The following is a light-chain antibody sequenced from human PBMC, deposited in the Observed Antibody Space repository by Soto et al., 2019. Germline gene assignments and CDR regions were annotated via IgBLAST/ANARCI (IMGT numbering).Light chain of an antibody. CDR1: QSVNSNY. J-gene: IGKJ1*01. CDR2: GIS. CDR3: QQYGSSRT. V-gene: IGKV3-20*01. Sequence: EIVMTQSPATLSVSPGDRATLSCRASQSVNSNYLAWYQQKPGQAPRLLIYGISKRATDIPDRFSGSGSGTEFTLTISRLEPEYFAVDYCQQYGSSRTFGQGTKVDIK.